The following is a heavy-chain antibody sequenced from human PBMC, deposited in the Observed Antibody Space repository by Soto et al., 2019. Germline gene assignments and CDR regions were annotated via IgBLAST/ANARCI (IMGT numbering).Heavy chain of an antibody. V-gene: IGHV3-33*01. CDR3: AREKSSSYGMDV. CDR2: IWYDGSNK. CDR1: GFTFSSYG. Sequence: QVQLVESGGGVVQPGRSLRLSCAASGFTFSSYGMHWVRQAPGKGLEWVAVIWYDGSNKYYADSVKGRFTISRDNSKNTLYRQMTSLRAEDTAVYYCAREKSSSYGMDVWGQGTTVTVSS. D-gene: IGHD6-13*01. J-gene: IGHJ6*02.